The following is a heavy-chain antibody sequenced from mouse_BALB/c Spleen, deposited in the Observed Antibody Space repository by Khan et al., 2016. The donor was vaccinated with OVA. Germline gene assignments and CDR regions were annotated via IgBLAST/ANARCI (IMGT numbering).Heavy chain of an antibody. CDR1: GYTFTSYW. CDR3: VNHGSSSAWFTY. V-gene: IGHV1-7*01. D-gene: IGHD1-1*01. CDR2: INPSTDYT. Sequence: VQLQQSGAELAKPGASVKMSCKASGYTFTSYWMHWVKQRPGQGLEWIGYINPSTDYTEYNKQFKDKATLTADKSSSTAYTQLTSLTSEDSAVYYCVNHGSSSAWFTYWGQGTLVTVSA. J-gene: IGHJ3*01.